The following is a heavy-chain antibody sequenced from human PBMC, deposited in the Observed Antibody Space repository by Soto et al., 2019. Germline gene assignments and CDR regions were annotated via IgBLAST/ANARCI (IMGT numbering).Heavy chain of an antibody. V-gene: IGHV5-51*01. CDR1: GYSFTSYW. J-gene: IGHJ6*02. Sequence: GESLKISCKGSGYSFTSYWIGWVRQMPGKGLEWMGIIYPGDSDTRYSPSFQGQVTISADKSISTAYLQWSSLKASDTAMYYCARSYDSSGYYSLWDYYYGMDVWGQGTTVTV. D-gene: IGHD3-22*01. CDR3: ARSYDSSGYYSLWDYYYGMDV. CDR2: IYPGDSDT.